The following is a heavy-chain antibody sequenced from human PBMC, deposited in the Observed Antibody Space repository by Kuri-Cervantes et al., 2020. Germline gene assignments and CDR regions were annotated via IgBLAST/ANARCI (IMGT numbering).Heavy chain of an antibody. CDR2: ISWDGGST. Sequence: GESLKISCAASGFTFDDYAMHWVRQAPGKGLEWVSLISWDGGSTYYADSVKGRFTISRDNSKNSLYLQMNSLRAEDTALYYCAKEKFPITMVYYSDYWGQGTLVTVSS. D-gene: IGHD3-10*01. V-gene: IGHV3-43D*04. J-gene: IGHJ4*02. CDR3: AKEKFPITMVYYSDY. CDR1: GFTFDDYA.